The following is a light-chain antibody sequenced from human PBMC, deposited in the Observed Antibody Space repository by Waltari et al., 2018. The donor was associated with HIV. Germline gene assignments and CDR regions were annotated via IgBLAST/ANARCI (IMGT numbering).Light chain of an antibody. CDR3: QSYDSSLSAHYV. CDR1: SSHIGAASD. V-gene: IGLV1-40*01. Sequence: SVLTQPPSVSGAPGQRVTISCTGSSSHIGAASDVHWYPQRPGTAPKLLIYGNSNRPSGVPDRFSGSKSGTSASLAITGLQAEDEADYYCQSYDSSLSAHYVFGTGTKVTVL. J-gene: IGLJ1*01. CDR2: GNS.